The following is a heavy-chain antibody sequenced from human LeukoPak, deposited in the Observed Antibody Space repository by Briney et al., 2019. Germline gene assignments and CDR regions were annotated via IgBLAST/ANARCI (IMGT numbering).Heavy chain of an antibody. V-gene: IGHV1-46*01. D-gene: IGHD4-23*01. CDR2: INPSGTTT. Sequence: ASVKVSCKASGYTFTNNYMHWVRQAPGQGLECMAVINPSGTTTTYARKFQGRLTLTRDMSTTTDYMELSSLTSEDTAMYYCARDHSVEDRAWWFDPWGQGTLVTVSS. CDR3: ARDHSVEDRAWWFDP. J-gene: IGHJ5*02. CDR1: GYTFTNNY.